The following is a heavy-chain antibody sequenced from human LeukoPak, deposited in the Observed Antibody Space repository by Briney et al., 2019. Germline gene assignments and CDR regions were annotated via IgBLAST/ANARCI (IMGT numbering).Heavy chain of an antibody. CDR1: GYTFTSYG. CDR2: ISAYNGNT. V-gene: IGHV1-18*01. J-gene: IGHJ4*02. Sequence: ASVKVSCKASGYTFTSYGISWVRQAPGQGLEWMGWISAYNGNTNYAQKLQGRVTMTTDTSTSTACMELRSLRSDDTAVYYCARDLEVLGSSSHLTDWGQGTLVTVSS. D-gene: IGHD6-13*01. CDR3: ARDLEVLGSSSHLTD.